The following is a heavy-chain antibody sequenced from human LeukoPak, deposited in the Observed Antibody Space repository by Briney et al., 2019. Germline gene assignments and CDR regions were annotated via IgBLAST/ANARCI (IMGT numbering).Heavy chain of an antibody. CDR2: ISFDVSNK. CDR1: GFTFSTYG. CDR3: AKDGRTKYYFDY. D-gene: IGHD1-1*01. J-gene: IGHJ4*02. Sequence: GGFLGLSCAASGFTFSTYGMHWVRQAPGKGLEWVAVISFDVSNKDYADSVKGRFTISRDNFKNTLYLQMSSLRAEDAAVYYCAKDGRTKYYFDYWGQGTLVTVSS. V-gene: IGHV3-30*18.